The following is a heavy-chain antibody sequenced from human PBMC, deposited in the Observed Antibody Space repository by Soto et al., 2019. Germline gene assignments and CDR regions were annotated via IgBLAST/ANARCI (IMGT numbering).Heavy chain of an antibody. CDR2: IDTGGSTI. Sequence: GGSLRLSCAASGFTFSTYSMNWVRQAPGKGLEWVSYIDTGGSTIYYADSVRGRFTISRDNAKHTLYLQMNSLRDEDTAVYFYATDEQYGGTDSSGFDIWGQGTKVTVSS. CDR3: ATDEQYGGTDSSGFDI. V-gene: IGHV3-48*02. J-gene: IGHJ3*02. D-gene: IGHD1-26*01. CDR1: GFTFSTYS.